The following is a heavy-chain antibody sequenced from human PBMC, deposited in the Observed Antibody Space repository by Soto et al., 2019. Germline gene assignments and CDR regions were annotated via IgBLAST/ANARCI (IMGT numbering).Heavy chain of an antibody. J-gene: IGHJ4*02. D-gene: IGHD6-19*01. CDR2: INPNSGGT. CDR3: ARGHSSGWYPSFFDY. CDR1: GDTFTGYY. Sequence: GASVKVSCKASGDTFTGYYMHWVRQAPGQGLEWMGWINPNSGGTNYAQKFQGRVTMTRDTSISTAYMELSRLRSDETAVYYCARGHSSGWYPSFFDYWGQGTLVTVSS. V-gene: IGHV1-2*02.